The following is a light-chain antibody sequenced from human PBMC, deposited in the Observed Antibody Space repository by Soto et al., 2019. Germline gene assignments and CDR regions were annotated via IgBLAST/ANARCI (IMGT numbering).Light chain of an antibody. J-gene: IGKJ1*01. V-gene: IGKV1-6*01. CDR1: QGIRND. CDR3: LQDYNYPRT. CDR2: AAS. Sequence: AIQMTQSPSSLSASVGDRVTITCRASQGIRNDLGWYQQKPGKVLKLLIYAASSLQSGVPSRFSGSGSCTDLTRTISSLQTEDFETYYCLQDYNYPRTFGQGTKVEIK.